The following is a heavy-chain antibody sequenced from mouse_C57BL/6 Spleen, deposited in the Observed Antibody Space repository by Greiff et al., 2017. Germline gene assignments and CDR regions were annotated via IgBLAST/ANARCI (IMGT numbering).Heavy chain of an antibody. Sequence: EVNLVESGGGLVQPKGSLKLSCAASGFSFNTYAMNWVRQAPGKGLEWVARIRSKSNNYATYYADSVKDRFTISRDDSESMLYLQMNNLQTEDTAMYYCVRQLRLPYYAMDYWGQGTSVTVSS. J-gene: IGHJ4*01. CDR3: VRQLRLPYYAMDY. CDR2: IRSKSNNYAT. CDR1: GFSFNTYA. D-gene: IGHD3-2*02. V-gene: IGHV10-1*01.